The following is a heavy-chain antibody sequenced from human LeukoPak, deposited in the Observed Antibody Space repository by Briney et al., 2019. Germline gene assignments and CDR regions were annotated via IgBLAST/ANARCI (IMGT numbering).Heavy chain of an antibody. CDR2: ISYDGTYK. D-gene: IGHD1-7*01. J-gene: IGHJ5*02. CDR3: AREGELYSRYWFDP. V-gene: IGHV3-30*03. Sequence: PGGSLRLSCAASGFTFSSYAMHWVRQAPGKGLEGVAVISYDGTYKYYADSVKGRFTISRDNSKNTLYLQMNSLRAEDTAVYYCAREGELYSRYWFDPWGQGTLVTVSS. CDR1: GFTFSSYA.